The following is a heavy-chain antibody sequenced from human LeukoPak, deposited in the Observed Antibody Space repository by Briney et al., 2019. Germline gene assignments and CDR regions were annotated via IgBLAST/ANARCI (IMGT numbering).Heavy chain of an antibody. CDR3: ATSTSNKDFDY. J-gene: IGHJ4*02. Sequence: GGSLRLSCAVAGITASNNYMSWVRQSPGKGLEWVSVIYSGGSTYYADSVKGRFTISRDNSRNTLYLQMNSLRAEDTALYYCATSTSNKDFDYWGQGTLVTVSS. CDR2: IYSGGST. CDR1: GITASNNY. D-gene: IGHD2/OR15-2a*01. V-gene: IGHV3-66*02.